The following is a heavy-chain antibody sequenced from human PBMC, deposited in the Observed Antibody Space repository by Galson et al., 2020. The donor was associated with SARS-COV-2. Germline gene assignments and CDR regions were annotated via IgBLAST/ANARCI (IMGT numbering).Heavy chain of an antibody. Sequence: GGSLRLSCAASGFALITSIMHWVSQAPGRGLEWVAGTSHAGGDEHYADSVKGRFTISRDISKNTLFLQMNSLRSDDTAVYFCAREAGSSGYAGWFDPWGQGTLVTVSS. J-gene: IGHJ5*02. D-gene: IGHD3-22*01. CDR1: GFALITSI. V-gene: IGHV3-30*04. CDR3: AREAGSSGYAGWFDP. CDR2: TSHAGGDE.